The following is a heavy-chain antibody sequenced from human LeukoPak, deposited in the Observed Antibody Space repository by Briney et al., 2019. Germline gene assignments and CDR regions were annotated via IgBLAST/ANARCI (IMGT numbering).Heavy chain of an antibody. Sequence: GGSLRLSCEASGFIFSSYWMGWVRQVPGEGLEWVANIHPGGSGTYYVDSVKGRFTISRDNVKKSMFLQMNSLRGDETAVYICVWWGVEAGIDYWGQGTLVTVSS. CDR2: IHPGGSGT. D-gene: IGHD2-21*01. V-gene: IGHV3-7*01. J-gene: IGHJ4*02. CDR3: VWWGVEAGIDY. CDR1: GFIFSSYW.